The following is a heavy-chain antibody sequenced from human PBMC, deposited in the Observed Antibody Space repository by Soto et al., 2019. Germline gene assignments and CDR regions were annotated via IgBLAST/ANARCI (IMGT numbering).Heavy chain of an antibody. CDR3: ARSLRITDDSSGYDY. CDR2: ISSSGSTI. Sequence: PGGSLRLSCAASGFTFSSYEMNWVRQAPGKGPEWVSYISSSGSTIYYADSVKGRFTISRDNAKNSLYLQMNSLRAEDTAVYYCARSLRITDDSSGYDYWGQGTLVTVSS. CDR1: GFTFSSYE. D-gene: IGHD3-22*01. V-gene: IGHV3-48*03. J-gene: IGHJ4*02.